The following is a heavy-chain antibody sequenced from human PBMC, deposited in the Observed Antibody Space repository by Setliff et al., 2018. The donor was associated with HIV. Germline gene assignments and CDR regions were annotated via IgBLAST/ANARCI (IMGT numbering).Heavy chain of an antibody. D-gene: IGHD3-3*01. Sequence: SETLSLTCTVSGDSISSYYWTWIRQPAGKGLEWIGHIYTSGSTNYNPSLKSRVTMSVGTSKNQFSLKLSSVTAADTAVYYCARCYYNFWSGYPLDYMDVWGKGTTVTVSS. CDR1: GDSISSYY. CDR3: ARCYYNFWSGYPLDYMDV. V-gene: IGHV4-4*07. J-gene: IGHJ6*03. CDR2: IYTSGST.